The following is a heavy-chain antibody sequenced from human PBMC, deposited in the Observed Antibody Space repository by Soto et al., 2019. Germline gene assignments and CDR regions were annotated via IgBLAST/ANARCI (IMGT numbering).Heavy chain of an antibody. CDR2: INAGNGNT. J-gene: IGHJ4*02. Sequence: ASVKVSCKASGYIFSYYAIHWVRQAPGQRLGWMGWINAGNGNTKYSQKFQGRVTITRDTSASTAYMELSSLRSEDTAVYYCARNLMDYDILTGYNMAYYFDYWGQGTLVTVSS. D-gene: IGHD3-9*01. V-gene: IGHV1-3*01. CDR1: GYIFSYYA. CDR3: ARNLMDYDILTGYNMAYYFDY.